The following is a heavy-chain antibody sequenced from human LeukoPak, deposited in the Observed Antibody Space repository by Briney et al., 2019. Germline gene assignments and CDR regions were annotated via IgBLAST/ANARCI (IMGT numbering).Heavy chain of an antibody. V-gene: IGHV4-59*08. CDR3: ARARRGGSYLDY. J-gene: IGHJ4*02. CDR1: GGSISSYY. CDR2: IYYSGST. Sequence: SETLSLTCTVSGGSISSYYWSWIRQPPGKGLEWIGYIYYSGSTNYNPSLKSRVTISVDTSKNQFSLKLSSVTAADTAVYYCARARRGGSYLDYWGQGTLVTVSS. D-gene: IGHD1-26*01.